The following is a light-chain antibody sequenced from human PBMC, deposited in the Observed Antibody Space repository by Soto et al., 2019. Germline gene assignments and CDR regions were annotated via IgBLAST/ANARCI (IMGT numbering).Light chain of an antibody. J-gene: IGKJ3*01. V-gene: IGKV3-20*01. CDR3: KQYSSSPLFT. CDR1: QSVSSSY. CDR2: GAS. Sequence: EIVWTQSPGTLSLSPGERATLSCRASQSVSSSYLAWYQQKPGQAPRRLIYGASSRATGIPDRFSGSGSGTDFTLTISRLEPEDFAVYYCKQYSSSPLFTFGPGTKVDIK.